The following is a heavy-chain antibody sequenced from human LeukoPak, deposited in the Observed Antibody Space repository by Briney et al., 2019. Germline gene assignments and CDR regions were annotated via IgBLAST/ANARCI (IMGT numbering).Heavy chain of an antibody. CDR1: GFTFSSYD. CDR3: ARDSISAVEMATIDYFDY. Sequence: PGGSLRLSCAASGFTFSSYDMNWVRQAPGKGLEWVSYISTISSTKYYADSVKGRFTISRDNAKNSLYLQMNSLRAEDTAVYYCARDSISAVEMATIDYFDYWGQGTLVTVSS. J-gene: IGHJ4*02. V-gene: IGHV3-48*01. CDR2: ISTISSTK. D-gene: IGHD5-24*01.